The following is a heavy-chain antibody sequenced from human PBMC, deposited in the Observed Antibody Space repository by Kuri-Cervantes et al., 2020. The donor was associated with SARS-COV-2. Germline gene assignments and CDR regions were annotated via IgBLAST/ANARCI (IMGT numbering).Heavy chain of an antibody. CDR1: GFTFDDYT. V-gene: IGHV3-43*01. CDR3: ASTVRSTTRWYHMDV. D-gene: IGHD2-15*01. Sequence: ESLKISCAASGFTFDDYTMHWVRQAPGKGLEWVSLISWDGGSTYYADSVKGRFTISRDNSKNSLYLQMNSLRTEDTALYYCASTVRSTTRWYHMDVWSKGTTVTVSS. CDR2: ISWDGGST. J-gene: IGHJ6*03.